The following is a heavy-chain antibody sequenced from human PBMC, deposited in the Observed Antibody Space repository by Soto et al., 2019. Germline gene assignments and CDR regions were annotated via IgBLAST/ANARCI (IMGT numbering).Heavy chain of an antibody. CDR3: ARGSYYGSGSTNWFDP. Sequence: TLYRTCFDPGGPSSGGDYYWSWIRHGPGQGLASIGYIYYSGSTYYNPSLKSRATISVDTSKNQFSLKLSSVTAAATAVYYCARGSYYGSGSTNWFDPWGQGTLVTVSS. CDR2: IYYSGST. J-gene: IGHJ5*02. V-gene: IGHV4-30-4*01. D-gene: IGHD3-10*01. CDR1: GGPSSGGDYY.